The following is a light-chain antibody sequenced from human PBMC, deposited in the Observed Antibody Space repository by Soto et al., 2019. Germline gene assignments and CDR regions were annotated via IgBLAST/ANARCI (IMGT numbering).Light chain of an antibody. CDR3: QQYGSSPPT. CDR1: QSVSSN. CDR2: DAS. V-gene: IGKV3-20*01. Sequence: EIVMTQSPATLSVSPGERATLSCRASQSVSSNVAWYQQKPGQAPRLLIYDASNRATGIPARFSGSGSGTDFTLTISRLEPEDFAVYYCQQYGSSPPTFGQGTKV. J-gene: IGKJ1*01.